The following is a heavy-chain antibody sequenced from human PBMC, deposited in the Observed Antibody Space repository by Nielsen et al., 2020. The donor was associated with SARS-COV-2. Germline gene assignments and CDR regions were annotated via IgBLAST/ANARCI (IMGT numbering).Heavy chain of an antibody. D-gene: IGHD6-19*01. CDR2: ISSSSSTI. Sequence: GESLKISCSASGFSLRRDWMSWVRQAPGKGLEWVSYISSSSSTIYYADSVKGRFTISRDNAKNSLYLQMNSLRDEDTAVYYCARVKGSGWLIYFDYWGQGTLVTVSS. CDR3: ARVKGSGWLIYFDY. CDR1: GFSLRRDW. J-gene: IGHJ4*02. V-gene: IGHV3-48*02.